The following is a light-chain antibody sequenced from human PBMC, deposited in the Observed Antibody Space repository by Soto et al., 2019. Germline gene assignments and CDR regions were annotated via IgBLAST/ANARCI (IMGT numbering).Light chain of an antibody. CDR2: KIS. Sequence: QSALTQPPSVSGSPGQSVTISCTGTSSDVDSYNRVSWYQQPPGTAPKLIIYKISNRPSGVPDRFSGSKSGNTASLTISGLQAEDEADYYCSSYAGSDNWVFGGGTKLTVL. J-gene: IGLJ3*02. CDR3: SSYAGSDNWV. CDR1: SSDVDSYNR. V-gene: IGLV2-18*02.